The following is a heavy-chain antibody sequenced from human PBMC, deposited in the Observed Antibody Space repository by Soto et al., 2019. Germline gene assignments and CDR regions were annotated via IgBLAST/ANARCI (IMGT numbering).Heavy chain of an antibody. CDR3: ARVRRYCSSTSCPHDY. D-gene: IGHD2-2*01. CDR1: GYTFTSYG. J-gene: IGHJ4*02. V-gene: IGHV1-18*01. Sequence: ASVKVSCKASGYTFTSYGISRVRQAPGQGLEWMGWTSAYNGNTNYAQKLQGRVTMTTDTSTSTAYMELRSLRSDDTAVYYCARVRRYCSSTSCPHDYWGQGTLVTV. CDR2: TSAYNGNT.